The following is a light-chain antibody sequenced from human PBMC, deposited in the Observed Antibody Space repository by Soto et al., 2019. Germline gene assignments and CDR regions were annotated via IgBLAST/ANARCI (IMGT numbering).Light chain of an antibody. J-gene: IGKJ4*01. CDR2: DTS. Sequence: ELVLTQSPATLSLSPGERVTLSCRASQSVSHYLAWYQQKPGQAPRLLIYDTSTRATGIPARFSGSGSGTDFTLTISSLEPEDFAVYFCQQRSSWPATFGGGTKVDIK. V-gene: IGKV3-11*01. CDR3: QQRSSWPAT. CDR1: QSVSHY.